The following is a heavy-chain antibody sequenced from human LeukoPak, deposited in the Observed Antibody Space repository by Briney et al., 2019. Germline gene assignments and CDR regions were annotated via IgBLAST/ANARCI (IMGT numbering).Heavy chain of an antibody. CDR2: IYSNGST. V-gene: IGHV4-59*08. CDR1: GGSISSYY. D-gene: IGHD1-26*01. CDR3: ASYSGSSPAFDY. Sequence: SETLPLTCTVSGGSISSYYWTWIRQPPGKGLEWIGFIYSNGSTNYNPSLKSRVTMSVDTSKNQFSLKLGSVTAADTAVYYCASYSGSSPAFDYWGQGTLVTVSS. J-gene: IGHJ4*02.